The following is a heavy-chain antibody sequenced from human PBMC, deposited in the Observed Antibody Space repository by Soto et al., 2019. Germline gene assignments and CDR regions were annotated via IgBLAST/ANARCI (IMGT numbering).Heavy chain of an antibody. CDR1: GFTFSKYA. CDR2: ISNDGSNP. D-gene: IGHD3-22*01. Sequence: QVQLVESGGGVVQPERSLRLSCAASGFTFSKYAMHWVRQARGTGLEWVAVISNDGSNPYYADSVKGRFTISRDNSKNTLYLQMNSLREEDTAVYYCARTGYDRSGYFVEYYFDYWGQGTPVTVSS. CDR3: ARTGYDRSGYFVEYYFDY. J-gene: IGHJ4*02. V-gene: IGHV3-30-3*01.